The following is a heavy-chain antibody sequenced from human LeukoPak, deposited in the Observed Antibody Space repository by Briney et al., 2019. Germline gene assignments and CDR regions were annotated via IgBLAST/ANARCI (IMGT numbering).Heavy chain of an antibody. CDR2: IKSDGSST. Sequence: GGSLRLSCAASGFTFSRYWMHWVRQAPGKGLVWVSCIKSDGSSTSTADSAKGRFTVSRDNAKNTVYLQMNSLRAEDTAVYYCVRDNRSYNFDYWGQGTLVTVSS. V-gene: IGHV3-74*01. CDR3: VRDNRSYNFDY. CDR1: GFTFSRYW. D-gene: IGHD1-26*01. J-gene: IGHJ4*02.